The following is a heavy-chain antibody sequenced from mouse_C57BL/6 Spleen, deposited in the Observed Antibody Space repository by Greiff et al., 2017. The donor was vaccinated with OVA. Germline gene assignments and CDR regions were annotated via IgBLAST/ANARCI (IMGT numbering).Heavy chain of an antibody. J-gene: IGHJ1*03. CDR1: GFNIKDDY. CDR2: IDPENGDT. V-gene: IGHV14-4*01. CDR3: TTYTTAPYWYFDV. D-gene: IGHD1-2*01. Sequence: EVQLQQSGAELVRPGASVKLSCTASGFNIKDDYMHWVKQRPEQGLEWIGWIDPENGDTEYASKFQGKATITADTSSNTAYLQLSSLTSEDTAVYYCTTYTTAPYWYFDVWGTGTTVTVSS.